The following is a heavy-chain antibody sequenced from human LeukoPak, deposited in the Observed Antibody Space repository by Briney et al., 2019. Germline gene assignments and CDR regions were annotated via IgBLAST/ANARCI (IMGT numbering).Heavy chain of an antibody. J-gene: IGHJ4*02. D-gene: IGHD3-16*01. V-gene: IGHV3-7*01. CDR2: IKHDESEK. CDR1: GFSFNSDW. CDR3: TRRLDD. Sequence: GGSLRLSCAASGFSFNSDWMDWVRQAPGKGLEWVANIKHDESEKNYLDSVKGRFTISRNNAQNSLYLQMNGLRVEDTAVYYCTRRLDDWGQGTLVTVSS.